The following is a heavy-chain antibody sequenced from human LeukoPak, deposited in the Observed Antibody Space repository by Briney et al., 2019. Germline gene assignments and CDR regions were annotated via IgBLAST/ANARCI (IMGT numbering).Heavy chain of an antibody. CDR2: IHPGDSDT. CDR1: GYSFTSYW. D-gene: IGHD3-9*01. CDR3: ARHDRSYTDILTGYSRDNYYYYYMDV. V-gene: IGHV5-51*01. Sequence: GESLKISCKGSGYSFTSYWIGWVREMPGKGLEWMGIIHPGDSDTRYSPSFQGQVTISADKSISTAYLQWSSLKASDTAMYYCARHDRSYTDILTGYSRDNYYYYYMDVWGKGTTVTISS. J-gene: IGHJ6*03.